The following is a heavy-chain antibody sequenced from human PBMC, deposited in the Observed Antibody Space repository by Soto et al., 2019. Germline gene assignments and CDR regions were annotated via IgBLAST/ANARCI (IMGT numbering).Heavy chain of an antibody. Sequence: QITLKESGPPLVKPTQTLTLTCTFSGFSLTTRGVSVGWIRQPPGKALEWLALIYWDDDKDYNPSLIGRLTNKKDTSKNQVVLTMTNMDPVDTATYSCAHIPDFDASSYYFGGADYWGPGTLVTVSS. J-gene: IGHJ4*02. V-gene: IGHV2-5*02. CDR3: AHIPDFDASSYYFGGADY. CDR1: GFSLTTRGVS. CDR2: IYWDDDK. D-gene: IGHD3-22*01.